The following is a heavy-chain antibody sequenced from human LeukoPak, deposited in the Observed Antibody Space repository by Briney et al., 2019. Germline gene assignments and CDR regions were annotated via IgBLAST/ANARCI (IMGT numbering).Heavy chain of an antibody. CDR3: VKRLYGDYDGEGSYFDY. V-gene: IGHV3-64D*06. Sequence: PGGSLRLSCSVSGFTFSRNAMHWVRQAPGKGLEYVSAISSNGGSTYYADSVKGRFTISRDNSKNTLYLQMSSLRAEDTAVYYCVKRLYGDYDGEGSYFDYWGQGTLVTVSS. CDR2: ISSNGGST. CDR1: GFTFSRNA. D-gene: IGHD4-17*01. J-gene: IGHJ4*02.